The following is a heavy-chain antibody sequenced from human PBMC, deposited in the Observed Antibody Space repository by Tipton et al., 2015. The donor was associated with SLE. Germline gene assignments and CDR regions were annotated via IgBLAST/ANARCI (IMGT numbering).Heavy chain of an antibody. Sequence: LRLSCTVSGGSISSSSYYWGWIRQPPGKGLVWFGSIYYRGSTYYNPSLKSRVTISVETSKNQFSLTLSSVTAADTAVYYCARGYCCSTSCDRVYYYFDYWGQGTLVTVSS. CDR1: GGSISSSSYY. J-gene: IGHJ4*02. CDR2: IYYRGST. CDR3: ARGYCCSTSCDRVYYYFDY. V-gene: IGHV4-39*07. D-gene: IGHD2-2*02.